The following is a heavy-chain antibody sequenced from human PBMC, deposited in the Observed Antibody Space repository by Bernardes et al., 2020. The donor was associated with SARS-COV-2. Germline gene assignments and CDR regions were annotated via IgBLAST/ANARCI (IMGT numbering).Heavy chain of an antibody. J-gene: IGHJ4*02. V-gene: IGHV4-59*01. D-gene: IGHD3-9*01. CDR3: AREGARNYDILTGYTRPYYVDY. CDR2: IYYSGST. Sequence: SETLSLTCTVSGGSISSYYWSWIRQPPGKGLEWIGYIYYSGSTNYNPSLKSRVTISVDTSKNQFSLKLSSVTAADTAVYYCAREGARNYDILTGYTRPYYVDYWGQGTLVTVAS. CDR1: GGSISSYY.